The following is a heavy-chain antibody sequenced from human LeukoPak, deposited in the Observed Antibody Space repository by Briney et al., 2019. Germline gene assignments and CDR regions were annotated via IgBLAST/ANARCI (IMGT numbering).Heavy chain of an antibody. V-gene: IGHV3-15*01. J-gene: IGHJ4*02. D-gene: IGHD1/OR15-1a*01. CDR2: IKSKTDGGTT. Sequence: PGGSLRLSCAASGFTFSSYAMSWVRQAPGKGLEWVGRIKSKTDGGTTDYAAPVKGRFTISRDDSKNTVYLQMNSLKAEDTAVYYCSTTGITGTEINNWGQGTLVTVSS. CDR3: STTGITGTEINN. CDR1: GFTFSSYA.